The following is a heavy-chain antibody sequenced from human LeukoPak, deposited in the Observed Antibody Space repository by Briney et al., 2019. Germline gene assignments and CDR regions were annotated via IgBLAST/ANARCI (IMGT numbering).Heavy chain of an antibody. CDR1: GSGFSFSSYP. D-gene: IGHD5-18*01. CDR2: ISGSGDSS. Sequence: GGSLRLSCAASGSGFSFSSYPMRRVRQAPGKGLEWFSGISGSGDSSHYSDSVKGRLTIYSDNSKNKLFRQMNRLRVEYTGVYYCAGGYSNLAYWGQGTLVTVSS. V-gene: IGHV3-23*01. CDR3: AGGYSNLAY. J-gene: IGHJ4*02.